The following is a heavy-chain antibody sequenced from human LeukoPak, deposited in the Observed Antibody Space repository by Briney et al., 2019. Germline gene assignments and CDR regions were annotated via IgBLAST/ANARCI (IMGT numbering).Heavy chain of an antibody. V-gene: IGHV4-59*06. D-gene: IGHD2-2*01. CDR1: GGSISSYY. Sequence: PSETLSLTCTVSGGSISSYYWSWIRQPPGKGLEWIGYIYYSGNTYYNPSFKSRVIISVDTSKNQFSLKLSSVTAADTAVYYCARSRGGYCSSTSCSRFDYWGQGTLVTVSS. J-gene: IGHJ4*02. CDR3: ARSRGGYCSSTSCSRFDY. CDR2: IYYSGNT.